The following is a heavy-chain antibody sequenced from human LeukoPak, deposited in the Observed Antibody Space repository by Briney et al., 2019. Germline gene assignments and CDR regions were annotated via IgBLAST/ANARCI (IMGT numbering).Heavy chain of an antibody. CDR3: ARDYYGSGSYAY. CDR1: GFTVSSNY. V-gene: IGHV3-66*01. J-gene: IGHJ4*02. Sequence: GGSLRLSCAASGFTVSSNYMTWVRQAPGKGLEWVSVLYSGGNAFYADSVKGRFTISRYTSKNTVYLQMNSLRAEDTAVYYCARDYYGSGSYAYWGQGTLVTVSS. CDR2: LYSGGNA. D-gene: IGHD3-10*01.